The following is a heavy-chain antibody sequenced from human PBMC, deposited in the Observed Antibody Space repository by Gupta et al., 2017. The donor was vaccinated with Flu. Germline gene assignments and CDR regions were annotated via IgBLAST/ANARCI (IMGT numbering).Heavy chain of an antibody. D-gene: IGHD3-22*01. Sequence: AASGFTVSSDGMNWVRQTPKKGLEWVSYISGSGTTIYYADSVKGRFTISRDNAKNSLYLQMNSLRAEDTAVYYCASYYYDSSGTHFWGQGTLVTVSS. CDR2: ISGSGTTI. V-gene: IGHV3-48*01. CDR3: ASYYYDSSGTHF. J-gene: IGHJ4*02. CDR1: GFTVSSDG.